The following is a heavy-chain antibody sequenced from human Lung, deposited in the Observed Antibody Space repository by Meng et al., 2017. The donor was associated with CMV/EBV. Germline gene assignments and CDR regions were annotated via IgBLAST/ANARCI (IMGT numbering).Heavy chain of an antibody. CDR1: GFRFSDYA. CDR2: MSYDGSDR. V-gene: IGHV3-30*09. CDR3: ARDRADETIFGVVTGFCEW. D-gene: IGHD3-3*01. J-gene: IGHJ4*02. Sequence: GESLKISCAGSGFRFSDYAVHWVRQAPGKGLEWVAVMSYDGSDRYYADSVKGRFAISRDSSKTMIYLQMNSLTPEDTAVYYCARDRADETIFGVVTGFCEWWGQGTXVTVSS.